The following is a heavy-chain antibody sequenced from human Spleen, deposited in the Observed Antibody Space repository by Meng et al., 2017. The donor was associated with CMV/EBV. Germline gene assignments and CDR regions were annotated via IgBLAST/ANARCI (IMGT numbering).Heavy chain of an antibody. Sequence: ASVKVSCKASGYTFTSYYMHWVRQAPGQGLEWMGIINPSGGSTSYAQKFQGRVTMTRDTSTSTVYMELSSLRSEDTAVYYCAKDLAYCIAAACWGYYYYGMDVWGQGTTVTVSS. D-gene: IGHD6-13*01. J-gene: IGHJ6*02. CDR1: GYTFTSYY. V-gene: IGHV1-46*01. CDR3: AKDLAYCIAAACWGYYYYGMDV. CDR2: INPSGGST.